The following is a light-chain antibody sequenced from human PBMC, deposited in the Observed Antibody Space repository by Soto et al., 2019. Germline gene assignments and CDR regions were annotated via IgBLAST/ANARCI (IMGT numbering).Light chain of an antibody. V-gene: IGKV2-28*01. J-gene: IGKJ3*01. Sequence: IVMTQSPLSLPATPGEPASISCRSSQSLLHSNGNDFLEWYLQKPGQSPQLLIYLGSNRASGVPDRFSGSGSGTDFKLKIIRVEAEDVGVYYCMQALQTPFTFGPGTKVDIK. CDR3: MQALQTPFT. CDR1: QSLLHSNGNDF. CDR2: LGS.